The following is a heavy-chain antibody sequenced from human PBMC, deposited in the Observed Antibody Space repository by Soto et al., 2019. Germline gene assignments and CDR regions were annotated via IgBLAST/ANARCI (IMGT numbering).Heavy chain of an antibody. CDR2: IYPSDSDT. CDR1: GYNFAGYW. V-gene: IGHV5-51*01. D-gene: IGHD3-3*01. CDR3: ARGGVSTRTFDY. Sequence: VESLKISCKGSGYNFAGYWIACLLQMPGKVLELMGIIYPSDSDTRYRPSFQGQVTISADKSISSAYLQWSSLRASDTAMYYCARGGVSTRTFDYSGQGTPVTVSS. J-gene: IGHJ4*02.